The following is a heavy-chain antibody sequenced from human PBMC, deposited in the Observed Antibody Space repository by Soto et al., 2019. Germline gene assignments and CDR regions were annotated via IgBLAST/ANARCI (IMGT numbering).Heavy chain of an antibody. V-gene: IGHV4-31*03. CDR3: ARSSPPYCSGSCCPPGPAFT. J-gene: IGHJ5*01. CDR2: IYYSGST. D-gene: IGHD2-15*01. CDR1: GTSIAMCWLY. Sequence: TRTRAGTSIAMCWLYRIRILQPPGKGLEWIGYIYYSGSTYYNPSLKSRVTISVDTSKNQFSLNLSSVTAADTAFYYCARSSPPYCSGSCCPPGPAFTWGHAIPLTVS.